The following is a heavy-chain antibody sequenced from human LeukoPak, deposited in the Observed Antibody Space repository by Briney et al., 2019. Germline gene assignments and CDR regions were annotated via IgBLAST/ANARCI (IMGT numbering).Heavy chain of an antibody. CDR1: GYTFTSYG. J-gene: IGHJ6*03. V-gene: IGHV1-18*01. D-gene: IGHD6-19*01. CDR2: ISAYNGNT. CDR3: ARGDRSGYSSGWYYYYYMDV. Sequence: ASVKVSCKASGYTFTSYGISWVRQAPGQGLEWMGWISAYNGNTNYAQKLQGRVTMTTDTSTSTAYMELRSLRFDDTAVYYCARGDRSGYSSGWYYYYYMDVWGKGTTVTVSS.